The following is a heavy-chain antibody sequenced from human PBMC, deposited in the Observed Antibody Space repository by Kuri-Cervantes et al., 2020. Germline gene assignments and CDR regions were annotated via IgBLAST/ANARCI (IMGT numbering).Heavy chain of an antibody. Sequence: GESLKISCAASGISFSNYAMKWVRQAPGKGLEWVAVISYDGSNKYYADSVKGRFTISRDNSKNTLYLQMNSLRAEDTAVYYCASHMYYYDSSGYDYWGQGTLVTVSS. CDR3: ASHMYYYDSSGYDY. J-gene: IGHJ4*02. V-gene: IGHV3-30-3*01. D-gene: IGHD3-22*01. CDR1: GISFSNYA. CDR2: ISYDGSNK.